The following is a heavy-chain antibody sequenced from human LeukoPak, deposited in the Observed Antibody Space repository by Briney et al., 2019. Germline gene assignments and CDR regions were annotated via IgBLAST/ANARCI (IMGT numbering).Heavy chain of an antibody. V-gene: IGHV1-18*01. CDR3: ARDAHPRTTVVREPTHFDY. Sequence: ASVKVSCKASGYTFTSYGISWVRQAPGQGLEWMGWISAYNGNTNYAQKLQGRVTMTTDTSTSTAYMELRSLGSDDTAVYYCARDAHPRTTVVREPTHFDYWGQGTLVTVSS. D-gene: IGHD4-23*01. J-gene: IGHJ4*02. CDR2: ISAYNGNT. CDR1: GYTFTSYG.